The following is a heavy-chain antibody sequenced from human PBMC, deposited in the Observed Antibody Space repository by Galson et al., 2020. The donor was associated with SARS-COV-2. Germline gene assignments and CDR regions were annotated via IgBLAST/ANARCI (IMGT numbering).Heavy chain of an antibody. CDR3: ARLRYYDVLTGYIVDV. J-gene: IGHJ6*02. V-gene: IGHV1-2*02. Sequence: ASVKVSCKASGYTFTDYYIHWVRQAPGQGLEWMGWINPKSGGTNYAQKFDGRVTMTRDTSITTAYMELSRLRADDTAVYYCARLRYYDVLTGYIVDVWGQGTMVTVSS. D-gene: IGHD3-9*01. CDR2: INPKSGGT. CDR1: GYTFTDYY.